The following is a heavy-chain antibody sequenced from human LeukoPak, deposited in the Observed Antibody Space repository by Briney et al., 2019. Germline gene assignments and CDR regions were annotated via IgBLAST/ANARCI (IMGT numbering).Heavy chain of an antibody. CDR3: ARVGPSYYFDY. Sequence: GGSLRLSCAASGFTFSNYWMHWVRHAPGKGLVWVSRINSDGTSTSYADSVKGRFTISRDNAKNTLYLQMNSLRAEDTAVYYCARVGPSYYFDYWGQGTLVTVSS. V-gene: IGHV3-74*01. CDR2: INSDGTST. J-gene: IGHJ4*02. CDR1: GFTFSNYW.